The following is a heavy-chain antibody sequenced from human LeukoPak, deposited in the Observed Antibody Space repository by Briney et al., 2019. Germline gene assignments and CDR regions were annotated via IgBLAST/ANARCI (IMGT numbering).Heavy chain of an antibody. Sequence: PSETLSLTCTVSGGSISSSSYYWGWIRQPPGKGLEWIGSIYHSGSTYYNPSLKSRVTISVDTSKNQFSLKLSSVTAADTAVYYCARPGGGLLRGAFDIWGQGTMVTVSS. D-gene: IGHD3-16*01. CDR1: GGSISSSSYY. J-gene: IGHJ3*02. CDR2: IYHSGST. V-gene: IGHV4-39*01. CDR3: ARPGGGLLRGAFDI.